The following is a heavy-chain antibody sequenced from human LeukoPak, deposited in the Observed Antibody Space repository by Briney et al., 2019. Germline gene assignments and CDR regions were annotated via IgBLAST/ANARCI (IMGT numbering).Heavy chain of an antibody. Sequence: GALRLSCAASGFSFSSYWMTRVRQAPGKGLEWVANIKQDASEEHYVDSVKGRFTISRDNAKSSLYLQLNSLRVEDTALYFCASTASLSYWGQGTLVTVSS. J-gene: IGHJ4*02. CDR3: ASTASLSY. D-gene: IGHD6-6*01. CDR1: GFSFSSYW. V-gene: IGHV3-7*01. CDR2: IKQDASEE.